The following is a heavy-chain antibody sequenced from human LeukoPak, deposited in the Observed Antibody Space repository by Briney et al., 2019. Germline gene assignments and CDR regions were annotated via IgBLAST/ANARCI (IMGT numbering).Heavy chain of an antibody. D-gene: IGHD4-17*01. CDR1: GFTFDDYA. Sequence: GGSLRLSCAASGFTFDDYAMHWVRQAPGKGVEWVSGISWNSGSIGYADSVKGRFTISRDNAKNSLYLQMNSLRAEDTALYYCAITDRYGDYDYWGQGTLVTVSS. J-gene: IGHJ4*02. V-gene: IGHV3-9*01. CDR3: AITDRYGDYDY. CDR2: ISWNSGSI.